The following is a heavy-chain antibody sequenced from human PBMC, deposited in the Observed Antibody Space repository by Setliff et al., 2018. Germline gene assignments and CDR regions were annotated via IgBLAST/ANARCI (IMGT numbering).Heavy chain of an antibody. Sequence: ASVKVSCKASGYTFSNYGISWVRQAPGQGLEWMGWISAYNGYIIYAQKFRGRVTMTTDTPTSTAYMEMRSLRSDDTAVYYCARGPLDFVVAPPAAKFDFWGQGTLVTVSS. CDR2: ISAYNGYI. CDR1: GYTFSNYG. CDR3: ARGPLDFVVAPPAAKFDF. D-gene: IGHD2-2*01. J-gene: IGHJ4*02. V-gene: IGHV1-18*01.